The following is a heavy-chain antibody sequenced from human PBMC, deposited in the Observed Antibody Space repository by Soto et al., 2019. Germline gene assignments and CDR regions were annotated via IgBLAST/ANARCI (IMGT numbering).Heavy chain of an antibody. V-gene: IGHV3-21*01. J-gene: IGHJ6*02. CDR1: GFTFSSYS. Sequence: GGSLRLSCAASGFTFSSYSMNWVRQAPGKGLEWVSSISSSSSYIYNADSVKGRFTISRGNAKNSLYLQMNSLRAEDTAVYYCARQGDYGGNSAIHYYYYGMDVWGQGTTVTVSS. D-gene: IGHD4-17*01. CDR3: ARQGDYGGNSAIHYYYYGMDV. CDR2: ISSSSSYI.